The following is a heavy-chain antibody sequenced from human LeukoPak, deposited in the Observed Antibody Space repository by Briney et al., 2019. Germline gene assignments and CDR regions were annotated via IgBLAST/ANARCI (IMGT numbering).Heavy chain of an antibody. CDR2: MYHSGST. CDR1: GYSISSGYY. D-gene: IGHD3-22*01. V-gene: IGHV4-38-2*02. Sequence: SETLSLTCTVSGYSISSGYYWGWIRQPPGKGLEWIGSMYHSGSTYYNPSLKSRVTISVDTSKKQFSLKLSSVTAADTAVYYCARTRDPYDSSGYDYDAFDIWGQGTMVTVSS. J-gene: IGHJ3*02. CDR3: ARTRDPYDSSGYDYDAFDI.